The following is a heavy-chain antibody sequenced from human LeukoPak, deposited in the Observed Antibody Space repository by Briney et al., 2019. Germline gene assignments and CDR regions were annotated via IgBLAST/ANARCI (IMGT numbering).Heavy chain of an antibody. J-gene: IGHJ4*02. D-gene: IGHD7-27*01. CDR3: ATRKLGNDY. Sequence: SETLSLTCAVYGGSFGGYYWSWIRQPPGKGLEWIGEINHSGSTNNNPSLKSRVTISVDTSKNQFSLKLSSVTAADTAVYYCATRKLGNDYWGQGTLVTVSS. CDR2: INHSGST. V-gene: IGHV4-34*01. CDR1: GGSFGGYY.